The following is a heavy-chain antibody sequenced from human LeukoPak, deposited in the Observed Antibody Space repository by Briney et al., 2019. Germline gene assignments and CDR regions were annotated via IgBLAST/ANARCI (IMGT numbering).Heavy chain of an antibody. CDR2: MNPNSCNT. J-gene: IGHJ4*02. CDR3: ARGVEYCSRGSCYPFDY. Sequence: ASMKVSCNASGYTFTSYDINWVRQATGQGIAWMGWMNPNSCNTGYAQKFQGRVTITSNTSINTAYMELSNLRSEHTAVYYCARGVEYCSRGSCYPFDYWGQGTLVTVSS. D-gene: IGHD2-15*01. V-gene: IGHV1-8*02. CDR1: GYTFTSYD.